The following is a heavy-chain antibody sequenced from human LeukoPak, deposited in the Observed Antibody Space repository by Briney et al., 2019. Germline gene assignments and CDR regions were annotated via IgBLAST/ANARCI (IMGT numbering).Heavy chain of an antibody. CDR2: ITNRGDTV. Sequence: GGSLRLSCAASGFTFSDYYMTWVRQAPGKGLEWLSYITNRGDTVFYADSVKGRFTVSRDNAKRSLYLQIESLRDDDTAVYYCTRDVGSSWSFDYWGQGTLVTVSS. J-gene: IGHJ4*02. V-gene: IGHV3-11*04. CDR3: TRDVGSSWSFDY. D-gene: IGHD6-13*01. CDR1: GFTFSDYY.